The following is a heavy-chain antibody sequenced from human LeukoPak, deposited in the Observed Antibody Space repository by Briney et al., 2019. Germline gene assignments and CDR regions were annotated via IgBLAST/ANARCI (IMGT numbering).Heavy chain of an antibody. Sequence: PGGSLRLSCAASGFTFSSYWMHWVRQAPGKGLVWVSRINRDGSSTSYADSVKGRFTISRDNAKNTLYLQMNSLRAEDTAVYYCASTGYYYDSSGYPYYFDYWGQGTLVTVSS. CDR3: ASTGYYYDSSGYPYYFDY. J-gene: IGHJ4*02. D-gene: IGHD3-22*01. CDR1: GFTFSSYW. V-gene: IGHV3-74*01. CDR2: INRDGSST.